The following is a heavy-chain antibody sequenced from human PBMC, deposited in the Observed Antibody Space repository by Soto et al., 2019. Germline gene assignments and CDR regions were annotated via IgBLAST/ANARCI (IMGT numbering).Heavy chain of an antibody. J-gene: IGHJ6*02. Sequence: SETLSLTCAVYGGSFSGYYWSWIRQPPGKGLEWVGEINHSGSTNYNPSLKSRVTISVDTSKNQFSLKLSSVTAADTAVYYCARGFRMELLGSNYYYYYGMDVWGQGTTVTVSS. CDR2: INHSGST. D-gene: IGHD3-16*01. V-gene: IGHV4-34*01. CDR1: GGSFSGYY. CDR3: ARGFRMELLGSNYYYYYGMDV.